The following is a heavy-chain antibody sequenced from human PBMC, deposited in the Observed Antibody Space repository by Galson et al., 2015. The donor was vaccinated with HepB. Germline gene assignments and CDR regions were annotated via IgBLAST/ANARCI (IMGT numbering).Heavy chain of an antibody. Sequence: SLRLSCAASGFTFSYYAMSWVRQAPGKGLEWVSGISGRGGSTYYTDSVKGRFTISRDNSQNMLYLQMSSLRAEDKAVYYCAKDRYDDTLTGYYTHWGQGTLVTVSS. J-gene: IGHJ4*02. CDR3: AKDRYDDTLTGYYTH. V-gene: IGHV3-23*01. CDR1: GFTFSYYA. D-gene: IGHD3-9*01. CDR2: ISGRGGST.